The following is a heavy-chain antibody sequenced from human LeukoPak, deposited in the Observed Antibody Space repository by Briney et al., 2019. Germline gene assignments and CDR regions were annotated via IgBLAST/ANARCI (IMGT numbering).Heavy chain of an antibody. D-gene: IGHD2-21*01. Sequence: GGSLRLSCAASGFTFSGYEMNWVRQAPGKGLEWVAYSSGSGNTIYYADSVKGRFTISRDNAKNSLYLQMNSLRAEDTAVYYCARGVSYWGQGTLVTVSS. V-gene: IGHV3-48*03. CDR2: SSGSGNTI. J-gene: IGHJ4*02. CDR3: ARGVSY. CDR1: GFTFSGYE.